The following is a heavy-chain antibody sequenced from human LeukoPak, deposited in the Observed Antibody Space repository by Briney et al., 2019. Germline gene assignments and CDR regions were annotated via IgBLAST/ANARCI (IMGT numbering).Heavy chain of an antibody. CDR1: GFTVSSDY. CDR2: IYTGGNT. D-gene: IGHD3-22*01. CDR3: ARLVTEGGYYDSSGYYPFDY. Sequence: PGGPLRLSCVASGFTVSSDYMNWVRQAPGKGLEWVSVIYTGGNTYYSDSVKGRFTISRDNSKNTVFLQMNNLRAEDTAVYYCARLVTEGGYYDSSGYYPFDYWGQGTLVTVSS. J-gene: IGHJ4*02. V-gene: IGHV3-66*04.